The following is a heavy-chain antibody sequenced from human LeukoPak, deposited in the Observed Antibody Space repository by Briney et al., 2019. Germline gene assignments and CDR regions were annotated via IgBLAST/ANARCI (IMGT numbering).Heavy chain of an antibody. J-gene: IGHJ5*02. CDR1: GGSISSYY. Sequence: PSETLSLTCTVSGGSISSYYWSWIRQPPGKGLEWIGYIYYSGSTNYNPSLKSRVTISVDTSKNQFSLKLSSVTAADTAVYYCARGRMVRGGYRAWGQGTLVTVSS. V-gene: IGHV4-59*01. CDR2: IYYSGST. CDR3: ARGRMVRGGYRA. D-gene: IGHD3-10*01.